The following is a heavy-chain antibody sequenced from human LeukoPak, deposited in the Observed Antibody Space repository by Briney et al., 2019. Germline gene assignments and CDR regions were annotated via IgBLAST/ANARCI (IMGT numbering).Heavy chain of an antibody. CDR1: GGSISSYY. CDR3: AREGRDGYNFGSWYAFDI. D-gene: IGHD5-24*01. Sequence: PSETLSLTCTVSGGSISSYYWSWIRQPPGKGLEWIGYIYYSGSTNYNPSLKSRVTISVDTSKNQFSLKLSSVTAADTAVYYCAREGRDGYNFGSWYAFDIWGQGTMVTVSS. J-gene: IGHJ3*02. CDR2: IYYSGST. V-gene: IGHV4-59*01.